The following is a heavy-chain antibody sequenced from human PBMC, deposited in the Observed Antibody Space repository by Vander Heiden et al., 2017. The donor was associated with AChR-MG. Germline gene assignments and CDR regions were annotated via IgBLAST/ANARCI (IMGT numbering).Heavy chain of an antibody. D-gene: IGHD2-21*02. CDR1: GFTFRSYS. Sequence: EVQLVESGGGLVKPGGYLRLSCAASGFTFRSYSMNWVRQAPGKGLEWVSSISSSSSYIYYADSVKGRFTISRDNAKNSLYLQMNSLRAEDTAVYYCAGRPRAYCGGDCYPDYWGQGTLVTVSS. V-gene: IGHV3-21*01. J-gene: IGHJ4*02. CDR3: AGRPRAYCGGDCYPDY. CDR2: ISSSSSYI.